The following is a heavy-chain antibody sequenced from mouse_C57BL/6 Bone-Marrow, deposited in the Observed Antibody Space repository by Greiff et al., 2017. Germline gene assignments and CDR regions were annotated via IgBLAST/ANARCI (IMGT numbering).Heavy chain of an antibody. V-gene: IGHV3-3*01. D-gene: IGHD1-1*01. Sequence: EVQRVESGPSLVRPSQTLSLTCTVTGFSINSDCYWIWIRQFPGNKLEYIGYTFYSGIPYYNPSLESRTYITRDTSKNQFSLKLSSVTTEDTATYYCAREDYYGSPLDYWGQGTTLTVSS. J-gene: IGHJ2*01. CDR1: GFSINSDCY. CDR2: TFYSGIP. CDR3: AREDYYGSPLDY.